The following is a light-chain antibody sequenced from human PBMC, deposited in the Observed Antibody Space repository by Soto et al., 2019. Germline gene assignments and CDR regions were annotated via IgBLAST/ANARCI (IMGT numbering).Light chain of an antibody. J-gene: IGKJ2*01. CDR3: QQSFSTPPDT. CDR2: LAS. Sequence: DIQMTQSPSSLSASVGYRVTITCRASQNINTNLNWYQQKPGKAPQLLIYLASTLQSGVPSRFSGSGSGTDFTLTISSLQPEDFATYYCQQSFSTPPDTFGQGTKLEIK. V-gene: IGKV1-39*01. CDR1: QNINTN.